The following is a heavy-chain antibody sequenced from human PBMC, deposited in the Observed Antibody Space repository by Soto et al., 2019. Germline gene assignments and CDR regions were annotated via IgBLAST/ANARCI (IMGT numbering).Heavy chain of an antibody. D-gene: IGHD6-13*01. Sequence: VQLVESGGGVVQPGRSLRLSCAASGFTFSSYGMHWVRQAPGKGLEWVAAITNGGSNIYYADSVKGRFTISRDNAENMLYLQRNSQRAEDTAVYHCARMDQIPALGCIAAAGRVYYWGQGALVTVFS. J-gene: IGHJ4*02. CDR1: GFTFSSYG. CDR3: ARMDQIPALGCIAAAGRVYY. CDR2: ITNGGSNI. V-gene: IGHV3-33*01.